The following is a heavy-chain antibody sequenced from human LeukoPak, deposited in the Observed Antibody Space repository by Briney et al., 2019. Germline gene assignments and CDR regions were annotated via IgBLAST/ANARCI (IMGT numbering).Heavy chain of an antibody. CDR1: GYTFTGYY. V-gene: IGHV1-2*02. D-gene: IGHD6-6*01. J-gene: IGHJ4*02. CDR3: AWEGIAARSKFAY. Sequence: ASVKVSCKASGYTFTGYYMHWVRQAPGQGLEWMGWINPNSGGTNYAQKFQGRVTMARDTSISTAYMELSRLRSDDTAVYYCAWEGIAARSKFAYWGQGTLVTVSS. CDR2: INPNSGGT.